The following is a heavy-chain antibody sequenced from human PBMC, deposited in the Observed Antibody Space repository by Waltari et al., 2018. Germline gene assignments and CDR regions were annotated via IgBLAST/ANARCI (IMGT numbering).Heavy chain of an antibody. CDR3: ARDLRPNGDHDY. J-gene: IGHJ4*02. CDR2: IYYSGIT. V-gene: IGHV4-39*07. CDR1: GGSISSSSYY. Sequence: QLQLQESGPGLVKPSETLSLTCTVSGGSISSSSYYWGWIRQPPGKGLEWIGSIYYSGITFYNPSLKSRVTISVDTSKNQFSLKLSSVTAADTAVYYCARDLRPNGDHDYWGQGTLVTVSS. D-gene: IGHD4-17*01.